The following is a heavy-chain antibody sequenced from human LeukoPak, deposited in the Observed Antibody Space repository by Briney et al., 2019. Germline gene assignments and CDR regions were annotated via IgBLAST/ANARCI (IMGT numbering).Heavy chain of an antibody. CDR1: GFTSTNYA. CDR2: LIGSSGST. J-gene: IGHJ4*02. Sequence: GGSLTLSCAASGFTSTNYAMNWVRQAPGKGLEWVSVLIGSSGSTDYADSVKGRFTSSRDNSTNTVFLHMNSLRADHTAIYYCAKGAYNYIEIGYFDSWGQGTLVTVCS. D-gene: IGHD5-24*01. V-gene: IGHV3-23*01. CDR3: AKGAYNYIEIGYFDS.